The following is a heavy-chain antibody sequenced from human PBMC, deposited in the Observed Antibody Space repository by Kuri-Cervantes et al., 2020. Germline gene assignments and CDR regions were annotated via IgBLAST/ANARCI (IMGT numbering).Heavy chain of an antibody. CDR2: IYTSGST. D-gene: IGHD1-26*01. V-gene: IGHV4-61*02. Sequence: SETLSLTCTVSGGSISSGSYYWSWIRQPAGKGLEWIGRIYTSGSTNYNPSLKSRVTISVDTSKNQFSLKLSSVTAADTAVYYCARERYRGWFDPWGQGTLVTVSS. J-gene: IGHJ5*02. CDR3: ARERYRGWFDP. CDR1: GGSISSGSYY.